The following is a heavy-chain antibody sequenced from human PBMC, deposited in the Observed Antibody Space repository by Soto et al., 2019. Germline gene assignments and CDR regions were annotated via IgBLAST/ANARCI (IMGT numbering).Heavy chain of an antibody. D-gene: IGHD3-10*01. CDR3: ARQGFGPLHGLVGV. Sequence: QVQLQESGPGLVKPSETLSLSCTVSGGSINSYYWSWIRQSPGKRMEWIGYVHHSWGSSYNPSLQSRVAISLDTSKSQFSLKVTSVTATDTAVYYCARQGFGPLHGLVGVWGQGTTVTVSS. CDR2: VHHSWGS. CDR1: GGSINSYY. V-gene: IGHV4-59*08. J-gene: IGHJ6*02.